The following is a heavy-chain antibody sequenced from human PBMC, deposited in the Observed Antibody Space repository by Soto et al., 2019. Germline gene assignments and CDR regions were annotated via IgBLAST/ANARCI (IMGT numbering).Heavy chain of an antibody. V-gene: IGHV1-69*01. D-gene: IGHD1-26*01. J-gene: IGHJ6*02. Sequence: QVQLVQSGAEVKKPGSSVKVSCGASGVTFSSYPINWVRQAPGQGLEWMGGIIPFFGTSNYARKFQGRVTITADESTSTAYMERRSLRSEDTAVYYCARVGHIANYGMAVWGQGTTVTVAS. CDR3: ARVGHIANYGMAV. CDR2: IIPFFGTS. CDR1: GVTFSSYP.